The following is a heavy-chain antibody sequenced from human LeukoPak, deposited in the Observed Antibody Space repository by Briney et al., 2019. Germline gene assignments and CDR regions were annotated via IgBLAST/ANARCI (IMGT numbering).Heavy chain of an antibody. J-gene: IGHJ6*03. CDR2: IYHSGST. D-gene: IGHD1-1*01. CDR3: ARGVPATEDYYLDV. CDR1: GGSISSNNC. V-gene: IGHV4-4*02. Sequence: PSETLSLTCAVSGGSISSNNCWSWVRPPPGKGLEWIEVIYHSGSTNYNPSLKSRVTISIDKSKNQLSLKLSAVTAADTAVYYCARGVPATEDYYLDVWGKGTTVTVSS.